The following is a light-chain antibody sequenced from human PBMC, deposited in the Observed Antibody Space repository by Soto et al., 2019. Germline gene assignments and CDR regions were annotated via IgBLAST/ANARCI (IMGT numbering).Light chain of an antibody. CDR3: QHDSLYSPWR. CDR2: GAS. Sequence: DIQLPDSTTSLSASVGARFTITGRASQSISSYLNWYQQKPGKAPKLLIYGASNLQSGVPPRFSGSGSGTEFTLTISRLQPDDSAAYYCQHDSLYSPWRFGQGTKLDI. J-gene: IGKJ1*01. CDR1: QSISSY. V-gene: IGKV1-39*01.